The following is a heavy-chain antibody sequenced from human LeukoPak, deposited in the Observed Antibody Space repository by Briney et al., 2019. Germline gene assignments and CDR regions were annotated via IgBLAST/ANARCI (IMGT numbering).Heavy chain of an antibody. CDR1: GGSFSGYY. V-gene: IGHV4-34*01. CDR3: ARRCSGGSCYSFDY. Sequence: SETLSLTCAVYGGSFSGYYWSWIRQPPGKGLEWIGEINHSGSTNYNPSLKSRVTISVDTSKNQFSLKLSSVTAADTAVYYCARRCSGGSCYSFDYWGQGTLVTVSS. CDR2: INHSGST. J-gene: IGHJ4*02. D-gene: IGHD2-15*01.